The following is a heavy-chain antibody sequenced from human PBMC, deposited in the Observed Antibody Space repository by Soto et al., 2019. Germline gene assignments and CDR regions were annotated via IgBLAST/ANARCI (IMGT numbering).Heavy chain of an antibody. Sequence: QVTLKESGPVLVKPTETLTLTCTVSGFSLSNARMGVSWIRQPPGKALEWLAHIFSNDEKSYSTSLKSRLTITKDSTKCQVVLTMNNMDPVDTATSYCERILRELTVTWEIDYWGQGPLVTVSS. J-gene: IGHJ4*02. CDR1: GFSLSNARMG. D-gene: IGHD4-17*01. V-gene: IGHV2-26*01. CDR2: IFSNDEK. CDR3: ERILRELTVTWEIDY.